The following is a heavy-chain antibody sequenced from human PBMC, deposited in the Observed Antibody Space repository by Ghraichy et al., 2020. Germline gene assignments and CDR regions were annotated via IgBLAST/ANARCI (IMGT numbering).Heavy chain of an antibody. V-gene: IGHV4-59*08. CDR3: ARHKAHIVATTLYYFDY. CDR1: GGSISSYY. CDR2: IYYSGST. J-gene: IGHJ4*02. D-gene: IGHD5-12*01. Sequence: SETLSLTCTVSGGSISSYYWSWIRQPPGKGLEWIGYIYYSGSTNYNPSLKSRVTISVDTSKNQFSLKLSSVTAADTAVYYCARHKAHIVATTLYYFDYWGQGTLVTVSS.